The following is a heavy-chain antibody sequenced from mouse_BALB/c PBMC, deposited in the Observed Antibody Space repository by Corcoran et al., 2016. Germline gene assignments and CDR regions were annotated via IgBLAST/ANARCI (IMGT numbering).Heavy chain of an antibody. CDR1: GSNIKDSY. J-gene: IGHJ2*01. V-gene: IGHV14-1*02. Sequence: EVQLQQSGPELLGPGALANLPSKAPGSNIKDSYRHGVKQRPEQGLEWIGWIDPENGNTIYDPKFQGKASITADTSSNTAYLQLSSLTSEDTAVYYCANGNYLDYWGQGTTLTVSS. CDR3: ANGNYLDY. CDR2: IDPENGNT. D-gene: IGHD2-1*01.